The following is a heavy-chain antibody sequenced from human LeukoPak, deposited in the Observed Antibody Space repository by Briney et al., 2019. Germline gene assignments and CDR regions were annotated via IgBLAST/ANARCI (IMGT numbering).Heavy chain of an antibody. CDR2: ITISSSYT. CDR1: GFTFSSYD. V-gene: IGHV3-21*01. J-gene: IGHJ4*02. Sequence: GGSLRLSCAASGFTFSSYDMNWVRQAPGKGLEWISAITISSSYTYYADSVKGRFTISRDNAKNSLFLQMNSLKDEDTAVYYCARDGSGRDFSLDYWGQGTLVTVSS. CDR3: ARDGSGRDFSLDY. D-gene: IGHD3-10*01.